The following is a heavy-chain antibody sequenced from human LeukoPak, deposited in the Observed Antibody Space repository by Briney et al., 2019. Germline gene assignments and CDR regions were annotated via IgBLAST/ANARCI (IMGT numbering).Heavy chain of an antibody. V-gene: IGHV1-18*01. CDR2: ISAYNGNT. J-gene: IGHJ3*02. D-gene: IGHD6-19*01. Sequence: ASVKVSCKASGYTFTSYGISWVRQAPGQGLEWMGWISAYNGNTNYAQKLQGRVTMTTDTSTSTAYMELRSLRSDDTAVYYCATSSLYSSGWFDAFDIWGQGTMVTVSS. CDR1: GYTFTSYG. CDR3: ATSSLYSSGWFDAFDI.